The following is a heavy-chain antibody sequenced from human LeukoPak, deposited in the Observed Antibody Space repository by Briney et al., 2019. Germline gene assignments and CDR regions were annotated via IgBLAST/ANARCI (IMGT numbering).Heavy chain of an antibody. V-gene: IGHV3-7*03. Sequence: PGGSLRLSCAASGFTFSTHWMSWVRQAPGKGLEWVANIKPDGSEKYYVDSVKGRFTISRDNAKNSLYLQMNSLRAEDTAVYYCARIPAAIDYFDYWGQGALVTVS. D-gene: IGHD2-2*01. CDR1: GFTFSTHW. J-gene: IGHJ4*02. CDR3: ARIPAAIDYFDY. CDR2: IKPDGSEK.